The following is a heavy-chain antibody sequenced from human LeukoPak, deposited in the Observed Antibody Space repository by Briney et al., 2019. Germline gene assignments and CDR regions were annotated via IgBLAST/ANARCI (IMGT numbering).Heavy chain of an antibody. Sequence: ASVKVSCKASGYTFTSYAMHWVRQAPGQRLEWMGWSNAGNGNTKYSQELQGRVTITRDTSASTAYMELSSLRSEDMAVYYCARGQSGWLDLDYWGQGTLVTVSS. J-gene: IGHJ4*02. D-gene: IGHD5-12*01. CDR3: ARGQSGWLDLDY. CDR2: SNAGNGNT. V-gene: IGHV1-3*02. CDR1: GYTFTSYA.